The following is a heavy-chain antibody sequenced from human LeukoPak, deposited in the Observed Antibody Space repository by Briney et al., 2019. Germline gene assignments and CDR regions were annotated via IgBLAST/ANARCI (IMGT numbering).Heavy chain of an antibody. Sequence: GGSLRLSCAASGFTFSSYGMHWVRQAPGKGLEWVAVIWYDGSNKYYAGSVKGRFTISRDNSKNTLYLQMNSLRAEDTAVYYCAKGGTSKQWLVGGAFDIWGQGTMVTVSS. J-gene: IGHJ3*02. CDR3: AKGGTSKQWLVGGAFDI. CDR2: IWYDGSNK. CDR1: GFTFSSYG. V-gene: IGHV3-33*06. D-gene: IGHD6-19*01.